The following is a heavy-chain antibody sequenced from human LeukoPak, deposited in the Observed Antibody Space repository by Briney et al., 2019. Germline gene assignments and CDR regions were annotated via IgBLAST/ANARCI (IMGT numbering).Heavy chain of an antibody. CDR2: IRSGGSYT. D-gene: IGHD3-10*01. CDR3: ARGLLDF. V-gene: IGHV3-21*05. Sequence: PGGSLRLSCAASGFTFSSYDMNWVRQAPGKGLEWVSYIRSGGSYTNYADSVKGRFTISRDNAKNSLYLQMNSLRAEDTAVYYCARGLLDFWGQGTLVTVSS. J-gene: IGHJ4*02. CDR1: GFTFSSYD.